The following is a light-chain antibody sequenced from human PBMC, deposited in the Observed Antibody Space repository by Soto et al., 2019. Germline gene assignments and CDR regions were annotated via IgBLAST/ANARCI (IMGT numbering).Light chain of an antibody. Sequence: QSVLTQPRSVSGSPGQSVTISCTGTSSDVGGYNYVSWYQQHPGKAPKLMIYDVSKRPSGVPDRFSGSKSGNTASLTISGLQAEGEGDYYCCSYAGSYAQVFGTGTKLTVL. CDR2: DVS. CDR3: CSYAGSYAQV. CDR1: SSDVGGYNY. V-gene: IGLV2-11*01. J-gene: IGLJ1*01.